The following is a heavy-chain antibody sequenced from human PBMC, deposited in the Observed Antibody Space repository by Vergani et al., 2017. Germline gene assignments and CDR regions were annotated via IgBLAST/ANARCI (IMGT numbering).Heavy chain of an antibody. CDR1: GFTFSSYS. CDR3: ARDPYGSGSYYSMAFVIYYYYYYGMDV. Sequence: EVQLVESGGGLVKPGGSLRLSCAASGFTFSSYSMNWVRQAPGKGLEWVSSISSSSSYIYYADSVKGRFTISRDNAKNSLYLQMNSLRAEDTAVYYCARDPYGSGSYYSMAFVIYYYYYYGMDVWGQGTTVTVSS. J-gene: IGHJ6*02. V-gene: IGHV3-21*01. D-gene: IGHD3-10*01. CDR2: ISSSSSYI.